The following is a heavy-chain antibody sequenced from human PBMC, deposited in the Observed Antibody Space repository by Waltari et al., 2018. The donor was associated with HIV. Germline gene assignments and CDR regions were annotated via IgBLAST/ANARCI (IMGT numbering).Heavy chain of an antibody. CDR1: GYTFTSYY. CDR3: GRTSIVPSDGSVDV. CDR2: IDPTTGTT. V-gene: IGHV1-2*06. Sequence: QVRLVQSGAAVKKPGASVRVSCKASGYTFTSYYIHWVRPAPGQGLEWMGRIDPTTGTTSYSQRFQDRVTMTRDTSITTSYMELSRLRNDDMATYYCGRTSIVPSDGSVDVWGQGTTVIVSS. D-gene: IGHD2-21*01. J-gene: IGHJ6*02.